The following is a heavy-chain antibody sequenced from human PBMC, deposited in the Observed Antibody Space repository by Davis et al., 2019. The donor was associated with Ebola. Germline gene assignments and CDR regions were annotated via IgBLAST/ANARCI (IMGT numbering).Heavy chain of an antibody. J-gene: IGHJ4*02. V-gene: IGHV3-23*01. CDR2: ISGSGGST. Sequence: PGGSLRLSCAASGFTFSSYAMSWVRQAPGKGLEWVSAISGSGGSTYYADSVKGRFTISRDNSKNTLYLQMNSLRAEDTAVYYCARVWGYSSNLYDYWGQGTLVTVSS. D-gene: IGHD6-13*01. CDR3: ARVWGYSSNLYDY. CDR1: GFTFSSYA.